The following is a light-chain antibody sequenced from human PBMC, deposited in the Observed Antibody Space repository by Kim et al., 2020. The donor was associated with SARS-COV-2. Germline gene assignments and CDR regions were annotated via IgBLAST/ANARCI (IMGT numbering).Light chain of an antibody. V-gene: IGKV3-15*01. J-gene: IGKJ5*01. CDR1: QSVSSN. CDR3: QQYDDWPPIT. Sequence: EVVMTQSPATLSVSPGERATLSCRASQSVSSNLAWYQQKPGQAPRLLFYGASIRATGIPPRFSASGSGTEFTLTISSLQSEDFAVYYCQQYDDWPPITFGQETRLEIK. CDR2: GAS.